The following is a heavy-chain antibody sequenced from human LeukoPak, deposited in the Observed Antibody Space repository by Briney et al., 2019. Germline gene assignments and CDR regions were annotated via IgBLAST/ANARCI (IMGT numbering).Heavy chain of an antibody. J-gene: IGHJ4*02. V-gene: IGHV3-21*01. Sequence: PGGSLRLSCAASGFTFRSFTMNWVHQAPGKGLEGVSSISSTSTYIHYADSVKGRFTIPRDNAKNSLYLQMNSLRAEDTAVYYCARFDYADYLAFDYWGQGTLVTVSS. D-gene: IGHD4-17*01. CDR3: ARFDYADYLAFDY. CDR1: GFTFRSFT. CDR2: ISSTSTYI.